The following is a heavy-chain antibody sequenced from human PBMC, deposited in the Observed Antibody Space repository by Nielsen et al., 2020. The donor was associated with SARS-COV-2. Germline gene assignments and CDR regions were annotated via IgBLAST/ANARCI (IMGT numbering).Heavy chain of an antibody. V-gene: IGHV3-23*01. CDR2: ISGSGGST. CDR3: AKDQGYGAAHHYYMDV. J-gene: IGHJ6*03. Sequence: GGSLRLSCAASGFTFSSYAMSWVRQAPGKGLEWVSAISGSGGSTYYADSVKGRFTISRDNSKNTLYLQMNSLRAEDTAVYYCAKDQGYGAAHHYYMDVWGKGTTVTVSS. CDR1: GFTFSSYA. D-gene: IGHD6-6*01.